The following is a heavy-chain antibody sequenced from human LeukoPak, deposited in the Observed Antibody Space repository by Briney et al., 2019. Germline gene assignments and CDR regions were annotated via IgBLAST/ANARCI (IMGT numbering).Heavy chain of an antibody. Sequence: ASVKVSFKSSGYTFTIYGISWVRQAPGQGLEWMGWISAYNGNTNYAQKLQGRVTMTTDTSTSTAYMELRSLRSDDTAVYYCARVPKLSIALNWFDPWGQGTLVTVSS. CDR2: ISAYNGNT. J-gene: IGHJ5*02. D-gene: IGHD6-6*01. CDR1: GYTFTIYG. CDR3: ARVPKLSIALNWFDP. V-gene: IGHV1-18*01.